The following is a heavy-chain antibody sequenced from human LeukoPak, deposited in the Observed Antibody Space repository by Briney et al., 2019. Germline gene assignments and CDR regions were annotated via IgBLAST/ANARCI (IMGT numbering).Heavy chain of an antibody. V-gene: IGHV2-70*11. CDR2: IDWDDDK. D-gene: IGHD1-26*01. Sequence: SGPTLVNPTQTLTLTCTFSGFSLSTSGMCVSWIRQPPGKALVWLARIDWDDDKYYSTSLKTRLTISKDTSKNQVVLTMTNMDPVDTATYYCARGIVGATTLYFDYWGQGTLATVSS. J-gene: IGHJ4*02. CDR1: GFSLSTSGMC. CDR3: ARGIVGATTLYFDY.